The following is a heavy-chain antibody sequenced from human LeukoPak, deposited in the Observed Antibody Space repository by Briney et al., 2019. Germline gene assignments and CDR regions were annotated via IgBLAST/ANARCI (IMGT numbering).Heavy chain of an antibody. D-gene: IGHD3-22*01. CDR3: ARDGAYYDSSGYYYGNDAFDI. J-gene: IGHJ3*02. Sequence: SETLSLTCTASGYSVSSGFYWGWIRQPPGKGLEWIGTISHGGSTYYNPSLRSRVTVSVDTSKNQFSLNLSSVTAADTAVYYCARDGAYYDSSGYYYGNDAFDIWGQGTMVTVSS. V-gene: IGHV4-38-2*02. CDR1: GYSVSSGFY. CDR2: ISHGGST.